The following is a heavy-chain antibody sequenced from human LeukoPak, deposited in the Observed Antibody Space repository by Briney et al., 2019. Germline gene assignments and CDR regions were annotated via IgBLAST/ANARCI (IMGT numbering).Heavy chain of an antibody. J-gene: IGHJ6*03. CDR2: IIPIFGTA. Sequence: SVKVSCKASGYTFTGYYMHWVRQAPGQGLEWMGGIIPIFGTANYAQKFQGRVTITADKSTSTAYMELSSLRSEDTAVYYCARDADYRFWSGYRTARSYYYYMDVWGKGTTVTVSS. D-gene: IGHD3-3*01. V-gene: IGHV1-69*06. CDR3: ARDADYRFWSGYRTARSYYYYMDV. CDR1: GYTFTGYY.